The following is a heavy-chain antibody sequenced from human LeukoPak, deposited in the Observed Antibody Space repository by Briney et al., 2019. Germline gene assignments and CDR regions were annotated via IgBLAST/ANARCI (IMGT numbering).Heavy chain of an antibody. CDR1: GFTFSAYW. D-gene: IGHD1-20*01. CDR2: MKTDGSVT. V-gene: IGHV3-7*04. J-gene: IGHJ4*02. CDR3: ARNNWKAFDH. Sequence: PGGSLRLSCAASGFTFSAYWMSCVRQVPGKGLEWVATMKTDGSVTDSVDSVKGRFTIYRDNAKNSLYLQLESLRAEDTALCYCARNNWKAFDHWGQGTLVTVPS.